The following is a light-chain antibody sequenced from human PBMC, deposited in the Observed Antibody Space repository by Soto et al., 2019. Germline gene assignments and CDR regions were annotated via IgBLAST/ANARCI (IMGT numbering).Light chain of an antibody. V-gene: IGKV3-15*01. Sequence: EIVMTQSPGTLSVSPGERATLLCRASQSVSNNLAWYQQKPGQAPRLLSYDASTRATGIPARFSGSGSGTECTLTIISLQAEDYAVYYCHQYNKWPSFTFGPGTQGYLK. CDR3: HQYNKWPSFT. CDR1: QSVSNN. J-gene: IGKJ3*01. CDR2: DAS.